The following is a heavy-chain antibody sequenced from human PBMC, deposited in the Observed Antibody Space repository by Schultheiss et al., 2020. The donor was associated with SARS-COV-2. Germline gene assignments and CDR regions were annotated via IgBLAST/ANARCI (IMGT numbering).Heavy chain of an antibody. Sequence: SQTLSLTCAVYGGSFSGYYWSWIRQPPGKGLEWIGEINHSGSTNYNPSLKSRVTISVDTSKNQFSLKLTSVTAADTAVYYCTRDSGDYSFDYWGPGTLVTVSS. J-gene: IGHJ4*02. CDR3: TRDSGDYSFDY. CDR2: INHSGST. CDR1: GGSFSGYY. V-gene: IGHV4-34*01. D-gene: IGHD4-17*01.